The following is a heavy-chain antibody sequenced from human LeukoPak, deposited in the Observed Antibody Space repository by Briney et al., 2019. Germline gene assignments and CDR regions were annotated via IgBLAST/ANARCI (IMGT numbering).Heavy chain of an antibody. D-gene: IGHD3-22*01. J-gene: IGHJ4*02. CDR3: ARDHDYDSSAYPLDY. Sequence: PSETLSLTCAVYGGSFSGYYWSWIRQPPGKGLEWIGEINHSGTTNHNPSLKSRVTISVDTSKNQFSLKLSSVTAADTAVYFCARDHDYDSSAYPLDYWGQGTLVTVSS. CDR2: INHSGTT. V-gene: IGHV4-34*01. CDR1: GGSFSGYY.